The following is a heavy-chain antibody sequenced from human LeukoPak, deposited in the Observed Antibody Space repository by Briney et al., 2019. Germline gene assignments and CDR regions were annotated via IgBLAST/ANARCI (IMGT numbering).Heavy chain of an antibody. CDR3: ATRNWNDVYYYFDY. J-gene: IGHJ4*02. D-gene: IGHD1-1*01. CDR1: GYTLTELS. V-gene: IGHV1-24*01. CDR2: FDPEDGET. Sequence: ASVKVSCRVSGYTLTELSMHWVRQAPGKGLEWMGGFDPEDGETIYAQKFQGRVTMTEDTSTDTAYMELSSLRSEDTAVYYCATRNWNDVYYYFDYWGQGTLVTVSS.